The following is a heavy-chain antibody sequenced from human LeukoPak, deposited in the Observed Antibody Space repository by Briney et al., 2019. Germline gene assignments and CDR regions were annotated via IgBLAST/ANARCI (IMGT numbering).Heavy chain of an antibody. Sequence: ASVKVSCKASGYTFTSYDINWVRQATGQGLEWVGWMNPNSGNTGYAQKFLGRVTMTRNTSISTAYLELSSLRSEDTAVYYCAVPEGRGYCDSSSCSSMDVWGQGTTVTVSS. CDR2: MNPNSGNT. V-gene: IGHV1-8*01. CDR1: GYTFTSYD. CDR3: AVPEGRGYCDSSSCSSMDV. D-gene: IGHD2-2*01. J-gene: IGHJ6*02.